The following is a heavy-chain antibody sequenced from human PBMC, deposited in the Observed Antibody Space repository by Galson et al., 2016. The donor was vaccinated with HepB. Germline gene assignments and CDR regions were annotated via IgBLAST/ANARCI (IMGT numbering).Heavy chain of an antibody. Sequence: SVKVSCKASGGTFSNYAISWVRQAPGQGLEWMGGIIPIFGTTNYAQKFQGRVTVTADESTSTAYLELSSLRSEDTAVYYCARDSFRSGDSCIYYYYYYMDVWGKGTTVTVSS. D-gene: IGHD2-15*01. V-gene: IGHV1-69*13. CDR2: IIPIFGTT. J-gene: IGHJ6*03. CDR3: ARDSFRSGDSCIYYYYYYMDV. CDR1: GGTFSNYA.